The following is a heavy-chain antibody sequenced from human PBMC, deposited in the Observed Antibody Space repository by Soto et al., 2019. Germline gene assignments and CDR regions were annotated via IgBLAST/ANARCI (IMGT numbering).Heavy chain of an antibody. D-gene: IGHD6-6*01. CDR2: ISGTSDYI. J-gene: IGHJ3*01. CDR3: VSANIVGRPG. V-gene: IGHV3-21*01. Sequence: GGSLRLSCAASGNTFSISSMNWVRQAPGKGLEWVSSISGTSDYISYADSVKGRFTISRDNAKSSVYLQMNDLRVEDTAVYYCVSANIVGRPGGGQGTMVTVSS. CDR1: GNTFSISS.